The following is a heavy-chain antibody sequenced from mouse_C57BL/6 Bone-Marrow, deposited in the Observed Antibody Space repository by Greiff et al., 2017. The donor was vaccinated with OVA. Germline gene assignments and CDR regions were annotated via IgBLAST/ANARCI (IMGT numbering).Heavy chain of an antibody. CDR2: IRLKSDNYAT. V-gene: IGHV6-3*01. Sequence: EVKVEESGGGLVQPGGSMKLSCVASGFTFSNYWMNWVRQSPEKGLEWVAQIRLKSDNYATHYAESVNGRFTISRDDSKSSVYLQLNNLRAEDTGIYYCTITTVVAPYYAMDYWGQGTSVTVSS. J-gene: IGHJ4*01. CDR1: GFTFSNYW. D-gene: IGHD1-1*01. CDR3: TITTVVAPYYAMDY.